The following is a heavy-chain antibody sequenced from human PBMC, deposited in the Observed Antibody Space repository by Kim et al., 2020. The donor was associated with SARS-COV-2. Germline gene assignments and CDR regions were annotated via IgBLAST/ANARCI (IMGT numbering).Heavy chain of an antibody. CDR3: ARCHGSGSYYFNYYYGMDV. Sequence: ASVKVSCKASGYTFTSYDINWVRQATGQGLEWMGWMNPNSGNTGYAQKFQGRVTMTRNTSISTAYMELSSLRSEDTAVYYCARCHGSGSYYFNYYYGMDVWGQGTTVTVSS. V-gene: IGHV1-8*01. D-gene: IGHD3-10*01. CDR1: GYTFTSYD. J-gene: IGHJ6*02. CDR2: MNPNSGNT.